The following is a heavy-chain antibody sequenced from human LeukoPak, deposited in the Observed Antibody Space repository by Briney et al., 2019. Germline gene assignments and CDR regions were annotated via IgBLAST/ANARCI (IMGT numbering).Heavy chain of an antibody. CDR3: AKARRYFDWLRLAPDY. CDR2: ISGSGGST. Sequence: GESLRLSCAASGFTFSSYAMSWVRQAPGKGLEWVSAISGSGGSTYYADSVKGRFTISRDNSKNTLYLQMNSLRAEDTAVYYCAKARRYFDWLRLAPDYWGQGTLVTVSS. D-gene: IGHD3-9*01. CDR1: GFTFSSYA. V-gene: IGHV3-23*01. J-gene: IGHJ4*02.